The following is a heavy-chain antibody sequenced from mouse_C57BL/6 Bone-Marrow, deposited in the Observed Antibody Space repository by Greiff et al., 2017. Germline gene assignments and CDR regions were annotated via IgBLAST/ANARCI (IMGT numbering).Heavy chain of an antibody. CDR3: ARGAY. J-gene: IGHJ3*01. CDR2: IFPGDGDT. CDR1: GYAFSSYW. Sequence: VKLLESGAELVKPGASVKISCKASGYAFSSYWMNWVKQRPGKGLEWIGQIFPGDGDTNYNGRFKGKATLAADKSSSTAYMQLSSLTSEDSAVYFCARGAYWGQGTLVTVSA. V-gene: IGHV1-80*01.